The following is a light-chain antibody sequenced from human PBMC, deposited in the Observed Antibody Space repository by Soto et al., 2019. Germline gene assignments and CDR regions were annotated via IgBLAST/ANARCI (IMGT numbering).Light chain of an antibody. Sequence: DIQMTQSPSTLSASLGDRVTFTCPASQSISSWLAWYQQKPGKAPKLLIFDASSLESGVPSRFSGSGSGTEFTLTLSSLQPDDFATYYCQQYHSFPLTFGGGTKVEIK. CDR2: DAS. CDR1: QSISSW. CDR3: QQYHSFPLT. V-gene: IGKV1-5*01. J-gene: IGKJ4*01.